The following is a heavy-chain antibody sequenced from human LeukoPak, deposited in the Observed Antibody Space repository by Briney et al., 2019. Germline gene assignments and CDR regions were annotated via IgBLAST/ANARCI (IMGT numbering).Heavy chain of an antibody. CDR1: RYTFTNYA. D-gene: IGHD3-9*01. Sequence: ASVKVSCKASRYTFTNYAISWVRQAPGQGLEWMGWISGYTGGTNYAQKLQGRVTMSIETSTSTAYMELRSLRFDDTAVYYCARDGTHIMTGYYTPRTFDNWGQGTLVTVSS. CDR3: ARDGTHIMTGYYTPRTFDN. CDR2: ISGYTGGT. V-gene: IGHV1-18*01. J-gene: IGHJ4*02.